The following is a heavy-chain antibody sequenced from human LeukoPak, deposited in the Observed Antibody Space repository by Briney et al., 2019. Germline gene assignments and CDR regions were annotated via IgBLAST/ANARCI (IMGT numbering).Heavy chain of an antibody. Sequence: SVKVSCKASGGTFSSYAISWVRQAPGQGLEWMGGIIPIFGTANYAQKFQGRVTITADEPTSTAYMELSSLRSEDTAVYYCAREGSYYGSGSYAGGLDYWGQGTLVTVSS. CDR2: IIPIFGTA. CDR1: GGTFSSYA. V-gene: IGHV1-69*13. CDR3: AREGSYYGSGSYAGGLDY. J-gene: IGHJ4*02. D-gene: IGHD3-10*01.